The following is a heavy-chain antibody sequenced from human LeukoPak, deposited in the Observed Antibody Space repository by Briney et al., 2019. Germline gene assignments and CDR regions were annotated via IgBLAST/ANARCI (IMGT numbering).Heavy chain of an antibody. CDR1: GFTFSSYE. J-gene: IGHJ4*02. D-gene: IGHD3-10*01. Sequence: GGSLRLSCAASGFTFSSYEMNWVRQAPGKGLEWVSYISSSGSTIYYADSVKGRFTISRDNAKNSLYLQMNSLRAEDTAVYYCAREGVIRGIPFDYWGQGTLVTASS. CDR3: AREGVIRGIPFDY. CDR2: ISSSGSTI. V-gene: IGHV3-48*03.